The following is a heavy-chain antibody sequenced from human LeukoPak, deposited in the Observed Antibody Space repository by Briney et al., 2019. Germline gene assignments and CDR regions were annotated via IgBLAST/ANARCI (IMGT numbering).Heavy chain of an antibody. CDR2: IYYSGST. CDR3: VRRGYRGPGVSYYDSSGYYYES. D-gene: IGHD3-22*01. V-gene: IGHV4-59*12. CDR1: GGSISSYY. Sequence: SETLSLTCTVSGGSISSYYWSWIRQPPGKGLEWIGYIYYSGSTNYNPSLKSRVTISVDTSKNQFSLKLSSVTAADTAVYYCVRRGYRGPGVSYYDSSGYYYESWGQGTLVTVSS. J-gene: IGHJ4*02.